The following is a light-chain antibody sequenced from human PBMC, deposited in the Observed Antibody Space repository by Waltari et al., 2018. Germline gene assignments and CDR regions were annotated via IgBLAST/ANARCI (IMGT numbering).Light chain of an antibody. Sequence: DIVMTQSPDSLAVSLGERATINRTSSQSVLYSSNNKNYLACYQQKPGQPPKLLIYWASNRESGVPDRFSGSGSGTDFTLTISSLQAEDVAVYYCQQYYSPPWTFGQGTQVEIK. CDR3: QQYYSPPWT. J-gene: IGKJ1*01. CDR2: WAS. V-gene: IGKV4-1*01. CDR1: QSVLYSSNNKNY.